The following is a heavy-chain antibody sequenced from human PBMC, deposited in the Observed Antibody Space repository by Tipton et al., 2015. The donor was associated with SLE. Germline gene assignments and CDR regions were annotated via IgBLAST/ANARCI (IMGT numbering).Heavy chain of an antibody. V-gene: IGHV4-59*01. CDR2: IFYSGNT. Sequence: TLSLTCTVSGGSMNNYYWNWIRQPPGKGLEWIGYIFYSGNTNYNPSLNSRVTISLDTSKNQFSLKLSSVTAADTAVYYCARRHFDTSGYYRGAFDIWGQGKLVTVSS. CDR1: GGSMNNYY. J-gene: IGHJ3*02. D-gene: IGHD3-22*01. CDR3: ARRHFDTSGYYRGAFDI.